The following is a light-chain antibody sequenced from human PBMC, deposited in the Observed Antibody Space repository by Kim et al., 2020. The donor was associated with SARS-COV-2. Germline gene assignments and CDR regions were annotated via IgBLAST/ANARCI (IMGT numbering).Light chain of an antibody. J-gene: IGKJ2*01. CDR1: QSVSSN. V-gene: IGKV3-15*01. Sequence: SVSPGESATHSCRASQSVSSNLAWYQQKPGQAPRLLIYSASTRATGIPARFSGSGSGTEFTLTITSLQSEDFAVYYCQQYNNWPYTFGQGTKLEI. CDR3: QQYNNWPYT. CDR2: SAS.